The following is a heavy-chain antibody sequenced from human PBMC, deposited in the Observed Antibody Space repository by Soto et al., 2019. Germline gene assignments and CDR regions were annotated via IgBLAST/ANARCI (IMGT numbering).Heavy chain of an antibody. Sequence: QLQLQESGSGLVKPSQTLSLTCAVSGGSMSSGGYFWSWIRQPPGKGLEWIGYIYHSGSTYYNPSRXSXITISVDRSKNQFSLKLSSVTAADTAVYYCARGLGPWGQGTLVTVSS. CDR3: ARGLGP. D-gene: IGHD3-10*01. J-gene: IGHJ5*02. V-gene: IGHV4-30-2*01. CDR1: GGSMSSGGYF. CDR2: IYHSGST.